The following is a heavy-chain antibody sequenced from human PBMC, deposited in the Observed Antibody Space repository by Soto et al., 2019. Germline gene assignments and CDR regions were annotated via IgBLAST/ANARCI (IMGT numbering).Heavy chain of an antibody. CDR2: IKQDGSEK. V-gene: IGHV3-7*01. J-gene: IGHJ6*02. CDR3: ARDAPYYDFWSGPLGMDV. Sequence: GSLRLSCSASGFTFSSYWMSLVRQAPGKGLEWVANIKQDGSEKYYVDSVKGRFTISRDNAKNSLYLQMNSLRAEDTAVYYCARDAPYYDFWSGPLGMDVWGQGTTVTAP. CDR1: GFTFSSYW. D-gene: IGHD3-3*01.